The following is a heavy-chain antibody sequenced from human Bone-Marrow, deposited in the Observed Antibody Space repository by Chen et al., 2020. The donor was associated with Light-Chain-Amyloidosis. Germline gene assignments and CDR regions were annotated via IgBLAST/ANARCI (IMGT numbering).Heavy chain of an antibody. J-gene: IGHJ4*02. V-gene: IGHV3-20*04. CDR1: GFTFDNFG. Sequence: EVQLVESGGGVARPGGSLRLSCAASGFTFDNFGMNWVRQGPGKGLEWGSGISWNGGRTGYSESVKGRFTISRDNAKNSLYLQMNSLRPEDTAFYYCVRAAEGGTDLEGIDHWGQGTLVTVSP. D-gene: IGHD1-26*01. CDR3: VRAAEGGTDLEGIDH. CDR2: ISWNGGRT.